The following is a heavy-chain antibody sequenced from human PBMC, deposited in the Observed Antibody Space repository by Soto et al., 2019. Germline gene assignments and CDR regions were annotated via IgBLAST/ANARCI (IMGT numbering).Heavy chain of an antibody. Sequence: WVRQASGKGLEWVGRIRSKANSYATAYAASVKGRFTISRDDSKNTAYLQMNSLKTEDTAVYYCTRHRDTYYYGSGSYFSIDWGQGTLVTVSS. V-gene: IGHV3-73*01. CDR2: IRSKANSYAT. D-gene: IGHD3-10*01. J-gene: IGHJ4*02. CDR3: TRHRDTYYYGSGSYFSID.